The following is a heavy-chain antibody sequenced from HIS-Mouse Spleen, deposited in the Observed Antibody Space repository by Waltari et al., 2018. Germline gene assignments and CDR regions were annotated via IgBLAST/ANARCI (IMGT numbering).Heavy chain of an antibody. Sequence: QVQLVQSGAEVKKPGASVTVTCTASGSTFTGYYMHLVRPAPGRGLEGMGWINPNSGNTGYAQKFQGRVTMTRNTSISTAYMELSSLRSEDTAVYYCARVLYYYDSSGIKGAFDIWGQGTMVTVSS. D-gene: IGHD3-22*01. V-gene: IGHV1-8*02. CDR1: GSTFTGYY. J-gene: IGHJ3*02. CDR2: INPNSGNT. CDR3: ARVLYYYDSSGIKGAFDI.